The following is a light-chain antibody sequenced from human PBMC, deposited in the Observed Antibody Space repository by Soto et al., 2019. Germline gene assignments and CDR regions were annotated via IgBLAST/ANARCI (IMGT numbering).Light chain of an antibody. CDR3: PHRGSPCYS. CDR2: GTS. Sequence: EIVLTQSPGTLSLSPGEGATLSCRASQTIRSTYLAWYQQKPGQAPRLLLYGTSSLATGIPDEFSGSGSGTGFTPTVLGLEPEDFGVYACPHRGSPCYSFGKGTKLQIK. V-gene: IGKV3-20*01. J-gene: IGKJ2*01. CDR1: QTIRSTY.